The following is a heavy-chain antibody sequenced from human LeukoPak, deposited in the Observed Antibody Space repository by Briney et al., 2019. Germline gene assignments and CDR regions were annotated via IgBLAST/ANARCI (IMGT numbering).Heavy chain of an antibody. J-gene: IGHJ5*02. V-gene: IGHV4-34*01. CDR2: INHSGST. CDR1: GGSFSGYY. CDR3: ASGGEVGMTTVTTWSAWFDP. Sequence: SETLSLTCAVYGGSFSGYYWSWIRQPLGKGLEWIGEINHSGSTNYNPSLKSRVTISVDTSKNQFSLKLSSVTAADTAVYYCASGGEVGMTTVTTWSAWFDPWGQGTLVTVSS. D-gene: IGHD4-17*01.